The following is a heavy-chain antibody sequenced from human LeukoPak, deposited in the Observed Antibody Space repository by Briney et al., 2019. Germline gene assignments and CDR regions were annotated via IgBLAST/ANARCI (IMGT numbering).Heavy chain of an antibody. CDR2: IKQDGSEK. D-gene: IGHD3-22*01. J-gene: IGHJ4*02. CDR3: ARGMYYYDSSGYYYEGDGYYFDY. CDR1: GFTFSSYW. V-gene: IGHV3-7*01. Sequence: PGGSLRLSCAASGFTFSSYWMNWVRQAPGKGLEWVANIKQDGSEKYYADSVKGRFTISRDNSKNTLYLQMNSLRAEDTAVYYCARGMYYYDSSGYYYEGDGYYFDYWGQGTLVTVSS.